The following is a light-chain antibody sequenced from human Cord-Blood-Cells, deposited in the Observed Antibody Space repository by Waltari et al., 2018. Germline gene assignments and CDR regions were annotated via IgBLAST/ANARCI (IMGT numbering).Light chain of an antibody. CDR2: WAS. CDR3: QQDYSTPLT. V-gene: IGKV4-1*01. CDR1: QSVLYSSNNKNY. J-gene: IGKJ4*01. Sequence: EIVMTQSPDSLAVSLGERATINCKSSQSVLYSSNNKNYLAWYQQKPGQPPKLLIYWASTRESGVPDRFSGSGSGTDFTLTISSLQAEDVAVYYCQQDYSTPLTFGGGTKVEIK.